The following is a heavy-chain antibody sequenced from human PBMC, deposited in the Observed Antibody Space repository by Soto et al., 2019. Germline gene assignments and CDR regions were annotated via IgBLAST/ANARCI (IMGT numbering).Heavy chain of an antibody. V-gene: IGHV1-2*02. Sequence: ASVKVSCKASGYTFTDYFVHWVLQAPGQGLEWMGYINPKRGDTKFAPKFQGRVTLTRDTSITTAYMDLRRLTSDDTAVYYCASWSGASGSYTAFTSWGPGTLVTVSS. CDR1: GYTFTDYF. CDR3: ASWSGASGSYTAFTS. D-gene: IGHD3-10*01. CDR2: INPKRGDT. J-gene: IGHJ5*02.